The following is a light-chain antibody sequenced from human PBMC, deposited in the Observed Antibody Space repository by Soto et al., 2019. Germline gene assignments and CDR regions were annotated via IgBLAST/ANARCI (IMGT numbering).Light chain of an antibody. V-gene: IGKV3-20*01. CDR3: QQYAGSPST. Sequence: EIVLTQSPGTLSLSPGERATLSCRASQSVSNSYLAWYQQKPGQGPRLLIYGASSRATGIPDRFSGSGSGTDFTLTISRLEPEDFAVYYWQQYAGSPSTFGQGTKVEI. CDR1: QSVSNSY. J-gene: IGKJ1*01. CDR2: GAS.